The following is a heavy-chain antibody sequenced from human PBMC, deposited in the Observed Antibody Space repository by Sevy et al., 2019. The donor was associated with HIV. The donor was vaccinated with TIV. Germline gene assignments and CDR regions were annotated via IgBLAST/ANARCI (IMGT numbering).Heavy chain of an antibody. D-gene: IGHD4-17*01. CDR3: ARVMTTVTTFPIGMDV. V-gene: IGHV3-74*01. CDR2: INSDGSST. CDR1: GFTFSSYW. J-gene: IGHJ6*04. Sequence: GGSLRLSCAASGFTFSSYWMHWVRQAPGKGLVWVSRINSDGSSTSYADSVKGRFTISRDNAKNTLYLQMNSLRAEDTAVYHCARVMTTVTTFPIGMDVWGKGTTVTVSS.